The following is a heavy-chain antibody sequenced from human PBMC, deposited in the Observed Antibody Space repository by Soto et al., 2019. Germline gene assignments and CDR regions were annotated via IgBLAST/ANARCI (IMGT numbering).Heavy chain of an antibody. Sequence: EVQLVESGGGLVRPGGSLRLSCVASGFTLTNAWLTWVRQAPGKGLEWVGHIKSRTDGGTTDYAAPVKGRFTFSRDDSRNNLYLQMDSLDAGDTGVYFCTTGPSYNSAWGVRDVWGQGTTVIVSS. V-gene: IGHV3-15*07. D-gene: IGHD6-19*01. CDR2: IKSRTDGGTT. CDR1: GFTLTNAW. CDR3: TTGPSYNSAWGVRDV. J-gene: IGHJ6*02.